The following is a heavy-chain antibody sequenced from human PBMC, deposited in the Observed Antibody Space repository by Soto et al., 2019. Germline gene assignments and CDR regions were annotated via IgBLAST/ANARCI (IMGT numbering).Heavy chain of an antibody. CDR2: IVVGSGNT. Sequence: SVKVSCKASGFTFTSSAVQWVRQARGQRLEWIGWIVVGSGNTNYAQKFQERVTITRDMSTSTAYMELSSLRSEDTAVYYCAALVTFGGVIGLPDDAFDIWGQGTMVTVSS. J-gene: IGHJ3*02. V-gene: IGHV1-58*01. CDR3: AALVTFGGVIGLPDDAFDI. CDR1: GFTFTSSA. D-gene: IGHD3-16*02.